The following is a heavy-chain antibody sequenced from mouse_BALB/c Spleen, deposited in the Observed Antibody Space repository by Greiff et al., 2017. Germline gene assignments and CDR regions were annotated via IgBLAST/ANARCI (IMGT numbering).Heavy chain of an antibody. V-gene: IGHV7-3*02. CDR3: AREEGNYYAMDY. J-gene: IGHJ4*01. CDR2: IRNKANGYTT. Sequence: EVQLVESGGGLVQPGGSLRLSCATSGFTFTDYYMSWVRQPPGKALEWLGFIRNKANGYTTEYSASVKGRFTISRDNSQSILYLQMNTLRAEDSATYYCAREEGNYYAMDYWGQGTSVTVSS. CDR1: GFTFTDYY. D-gene: IGHD2-1*01.